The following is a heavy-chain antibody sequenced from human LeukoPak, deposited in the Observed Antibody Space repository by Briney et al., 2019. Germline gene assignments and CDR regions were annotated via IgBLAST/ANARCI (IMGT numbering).Heavy chain of an antibody. D-gene: IGHD6-19*01. Sequence: AXGFTFSSYAMSWVRQAPGKGLEWVXXNSGSGGSTYYADSVKGRFTISRDNSKNTLYLQMNSLRAEDTAVYYCAKAYSSGWESHYYYYGMDVWGQGTTVTVSS. CDR3: AKAYSSGWESHYYYYGMDV. V-gene: IGHV3-23*01. CDR2: NSGSGGST. CDR1: GFTFSSYA. J-gene: IGHJ6*02.